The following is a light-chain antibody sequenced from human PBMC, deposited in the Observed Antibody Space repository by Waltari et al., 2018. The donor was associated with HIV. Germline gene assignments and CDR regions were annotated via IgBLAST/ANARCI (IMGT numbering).Light chain of an antibody. J-gene: IGKJ4*01. Sequence: EIVLTQSPATLSMSPGERASLSCRASQSVRSSLAWYQQKPGQGPRLLIYHASNRATGIPDRFSGSGSGANFTLTITRLEPEDFAVFYCQQYGSSPFTFGGGTKV. CDR3: QQYGSSPFT. CDR2: HAS. V-gene: IGKV3-20*01. CDR1: QSVRSS.